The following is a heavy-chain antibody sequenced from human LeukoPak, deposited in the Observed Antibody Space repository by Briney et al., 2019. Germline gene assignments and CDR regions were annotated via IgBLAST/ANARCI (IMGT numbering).Heavy chain of an antibody. CDR1: GASISSFY. CDR2: IYISGST. Sequence: KPSETLSLTCTVSGASISSFYWSWIRQPAGKGLEWIGRIYISGSTNYNPSLKSRVTMSLDTSENQFSLKLTSVTAADTAVYYCARGPESSGYYTFDFWGQGTLVTVSS. V-gene: IGHV4-4*07. J-gene: IGHJ4*02. D-gene: IGHD3-22*01. CDR3: ARGPESSGYYTFDF.